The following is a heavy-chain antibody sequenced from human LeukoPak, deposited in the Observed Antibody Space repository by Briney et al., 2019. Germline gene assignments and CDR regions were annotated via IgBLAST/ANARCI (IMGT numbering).Heavy chain of an antibody. J-gene: IGHJ4*02. CDR1: GFTFSGFY. Sequence: GGSLRLSCAASGFTFSGFYMHWVRQASGKGLEWVGLIRSKPNSYKQVYAASVQGRFTNSRDDSKNTAYLQMSSLKAEDTAVYYCTGQDCSRGSCSYVDYWGQGTMVTDSS. D-gene: IGHD2-15*01. CDR3: TGQDCSRGSCSYVDY. CDR2: IRSKPNSYKQ. V-gene: IGHV3-73*01.